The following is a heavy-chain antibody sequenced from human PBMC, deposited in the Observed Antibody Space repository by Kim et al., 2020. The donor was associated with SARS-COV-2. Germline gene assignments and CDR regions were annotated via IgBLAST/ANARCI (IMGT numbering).Heavy chain of an antibody. D-gene: IGHD3-3*01. V-gene: IGHV3-74*01. J-gene: IGHJ6*02. Sequence: GGSLRLSCAASGFTFSSYWMHWVRQAPGKGLVWVSRINSDGSSTSYADSVKGRFTISRDNAKNTLYLQMNSLRAEDTAVYYCARDPPDTDLRRYYDFWSGYPPQSAQYGMDVWGQGTTVTVSS. CDR1: GFTFSSYW. CDR3: ARDPPDTDLRRYYDFWSGYPPQSAQYGMDV. CDR2: INSDGSST.